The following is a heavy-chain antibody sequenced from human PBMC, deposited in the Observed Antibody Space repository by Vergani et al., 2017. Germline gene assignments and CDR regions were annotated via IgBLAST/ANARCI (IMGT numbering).Heavy chain of an antibody. V-gene: IGHV4-34*01. CDR1: GGSFSGYY. J-gene: IGHJ4*02. CDR3: ARGLLLSSGYYRDY. D-gene: IGHD3-22*01. Sequence: QVQLQQWGAGLLKPSETLSLTCAVYGGSFSGYYWSWIRQPPGKGLEWIGEINHSGSTNYNPSLKSRVTISVDTSKNQFSLKLSSVPAADTAVYYCARGLLLSSGYYRDYWGQGTLVTVSS. CDR2: INHSGST.